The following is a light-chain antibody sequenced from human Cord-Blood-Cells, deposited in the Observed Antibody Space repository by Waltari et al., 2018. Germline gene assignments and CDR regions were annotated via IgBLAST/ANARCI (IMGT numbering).Light chain of an antibody. J-gene: IGKJ4*01. CDR2: GAS. CDR1: QSVSSSY. Sequence: EIVLTQSPGTLSLSPGERASQSVSSSYLAWYQQKPGQAPRLLIYGASSRATGIPDRFSGSGSGTDFTLTISRLEPEDFAVYYCQQYGSSPPFTSGGGTKVEIK. CDR3: QQYGSSPPFT. V-gene: IGKV3-20*01.